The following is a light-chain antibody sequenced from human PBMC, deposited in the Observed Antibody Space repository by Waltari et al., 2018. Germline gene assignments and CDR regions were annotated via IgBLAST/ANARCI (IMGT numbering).Light chain of an antibody. J-gene: IGKJ4*01. CDR1: QSLVYRDGDTY. V-gene: IGKV2-30*01. Sequence: DVVMTQSPLSLSVALGQPASIPCSSTQSLVYRDGDTYLHWFQQMPGQSPMRLIYKVSNRDSGVPDRFSGSGSGTDFTLKISRVEAEDVGVYYCMQSTHWPLTFGGGTKVEIK. CDR3: MQSTHWPLT. CDR2: KVS.